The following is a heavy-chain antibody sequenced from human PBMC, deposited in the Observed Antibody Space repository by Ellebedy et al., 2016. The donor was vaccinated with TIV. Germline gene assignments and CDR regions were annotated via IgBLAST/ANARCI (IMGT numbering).Heavy chain of an antibody. CDR3: AAVGGDTMVRGQGY. CDR1: GHTFTSYY. V-gene: IGHV1-46*01. CDR2: INPSGGST. J-gene: IGHJ4*02. Sequence: ASVKVSCXASGHTFTSYYMHWVRQAPGQGLEWMGIINPSGGSTSYAQKFQGRVTMTRDTSTSTAYMELSSLRSEDTAVYYCAAVGGDTMVRGQGYWGQGTLVTVSS. D-gene: IGHD3-10*01.